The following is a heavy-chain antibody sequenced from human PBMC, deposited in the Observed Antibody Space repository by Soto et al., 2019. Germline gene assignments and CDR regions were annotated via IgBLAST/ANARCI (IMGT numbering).Heavy chain of an antibody. CDR1: GGTFSSYA. CDR2: IIPIFATA. D-gene: IGHD3-22*01. Sequence: GASVKVSCKASGGTFSSYAISWVRQAPGQGLEWMGGIIPIFATANYAQKFQGRVTITADESTSTAYMELSSLRSEDTAVYYCAHYDNRNYCFFDYWGQGTLVTVSS. J-gene: IGHJ4*02. V-gene: IGHV1-69*13. CDR3: AHYDNRNYCFFDY.